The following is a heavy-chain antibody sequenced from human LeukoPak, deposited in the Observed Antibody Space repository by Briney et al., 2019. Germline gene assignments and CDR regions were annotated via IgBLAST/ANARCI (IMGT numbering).Heavy chain of an antibody. J-gene: IGHJ4*02. CDR3: AKGGRQMLHYYFDY. CDR1: GFTFSSYG. CDR2: IRYDGSNK. D-gene: IGHD1-26*01. Sequence: PGGSLRLSCAASGFTFSSYGMHWVRQALGKGLEWVGFIRYDGSNKYYADSVKGRFTISRDNSKNTLYLQMNSLRAEDTAVYYCAKGGRQMLHYYFDYWGQGTLVTVSS. V-gene: IGHV3-30*02.